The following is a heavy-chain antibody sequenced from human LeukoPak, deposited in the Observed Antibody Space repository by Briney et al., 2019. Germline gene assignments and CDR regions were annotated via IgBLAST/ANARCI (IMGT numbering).Heavy chain of an antibody. J-gene: IGHJ4*02. CDR3: AKDSHHVVQYNWNDATHPDY. V-gene: IGHV3-30*02. CDR2: IRYDGSNK. CDR1: GFTFSSYG. Sequence: GGSLRLSCAASGFTFSSYGMHWVRQAPGKGLEWVAFIRYDGSNKYYADSVKGRFTISRDNSKNTLYLQMNSLRAEDTAVYYCAKDSHHVVQYNWNDATHPDYWGQGTLGTVSS. D-gene: IGHD1-1*01.